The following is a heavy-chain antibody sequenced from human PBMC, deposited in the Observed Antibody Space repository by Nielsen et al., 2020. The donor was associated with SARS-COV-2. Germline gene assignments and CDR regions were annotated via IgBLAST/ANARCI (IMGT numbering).Heavy chain of an antibody. CDR1: GDSVSSNGAA. CDR3: TRGRFSSGWVDY. V-gene: IGHV6-1*01. J-gene: IGHJ4*02. D-gene: IGHD6-19*01. CDR2: TYYRSKRFN. Sequence: SQTLSLTCAISGDSVSSNGAAWNWIRQSPSRGLEWLGRTYYRSKRFNDYAVSVKSRLTINPDTSKNQFSLQLNSVTPEDTAVYYCTRGRFSSGWVDYWGQGILVTVSS.